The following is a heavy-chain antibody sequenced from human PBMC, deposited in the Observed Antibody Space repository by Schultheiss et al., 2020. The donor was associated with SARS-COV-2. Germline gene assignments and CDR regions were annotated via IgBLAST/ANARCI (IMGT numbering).Heavy chain of an antibody. CDR1: GYTFTSYG. J-gene: IGHJ3*02. Sequence: ASVKVSCKASGYTFTSYGISWVRQAPGQGLEWMGWINPNSGGTSYAQKFQDWVTMTRDTSISTAYMELSRLKSDDTAVYYCATDPTATDAFDIWGQGTMVTVSS. CDR2: INPNSGGT. D-gene: IGHD5-18*01. CDR3: ATDPTATDAFDI. V-gene: IGHV1-2*04.